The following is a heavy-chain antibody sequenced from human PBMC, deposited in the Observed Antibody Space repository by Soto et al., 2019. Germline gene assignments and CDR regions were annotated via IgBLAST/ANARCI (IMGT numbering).Heavy chain of an antibody. CDR1: GYTFTSYG. J-gene: IGHJ5*02. D-gene: IGHD3-9*01. Sequence: QVQLVQSGAEVKKPGASVKVSCKASGYTFTSYGISWVRQAPGQGLEWMGWISAYNGNTNYAQKLQGRGTMTTDTSTSTAYMELRSLRSDDTAVYYCARAGRYFDWLLNHWFDPWGQGTLVTVSS. V-gene: IGHV1-18*01. CDR2: ISAYNGNT. CDR3: ARAGRYFDWLLNHWFDP.